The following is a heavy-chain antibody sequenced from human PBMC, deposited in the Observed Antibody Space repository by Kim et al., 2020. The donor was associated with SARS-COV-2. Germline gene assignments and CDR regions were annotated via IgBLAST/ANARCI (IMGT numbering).Heavy chain of an antibody. J-gene: IGHJ4*02. CDR2: ISWNSGRT. D-gene: IGHD3-10*01. Sequence: GGSLRLSCAASGFTFDDYAMHWVRQAPGKGLEWVSGISWNSGRTGYADSVKGRFTISRDNAKNSLYLQMNSLRAEDTALYYCAKDIAGGSGTYYYSDYWGKGTLVTVSS. V-gene: IGHV3-9*01. CDR3: AKDIAGGSGTYYYSDY. CDR1: GFTFDDYA.